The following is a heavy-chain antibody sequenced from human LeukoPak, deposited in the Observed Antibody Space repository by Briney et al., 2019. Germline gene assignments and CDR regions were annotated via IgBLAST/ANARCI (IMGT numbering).Heavy chain of an antibody. V-gene: IGHV1-24*01. CDR3: ARGAPIDY. Sequence: ASVKVSCKVSGYTLTELSMHWVRQAPGKGLEWMGGFDPEDGETIYAQKFRGRVTMTRDTSISTAYMELSRLRSDDTAVYYCARGAPIDYWGQGTLVTVSS. CDR1: GYTLTELS. J-gene: IGHJ4*02. CDR2: FDPEDGET.